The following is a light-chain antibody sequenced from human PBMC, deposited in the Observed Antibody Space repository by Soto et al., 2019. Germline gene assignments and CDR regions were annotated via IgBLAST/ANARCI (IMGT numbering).Light chain of an antibody. CDR1: SGHSSYA. CDR3: QTWGTGIHKV. CDR2: LNSDGSH. Sequence: QSVLTQSPSASASLGASVKLTCTLSSGHSSYAIAWHQQQPEKGPRYLMKLNSDGSHSKGDGIPDRFSGSSSGAERYLTIYSLQYEDEADYYCQTWGTGIHKVFGGGTKLTVL. J-gene: IGLJ3*02. V-gene: IGLV4-69*01.